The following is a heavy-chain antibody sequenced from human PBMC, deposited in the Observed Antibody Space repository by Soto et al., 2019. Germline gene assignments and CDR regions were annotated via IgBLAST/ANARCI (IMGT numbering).Heavy chain of an antibody. D-gene: IGHD3-22*01. CDR1: GGSISGSRYD. V-gene: IGHV4-39*01. CDR3: ASNAYYYDSSGYYYGAYVQP. Sequence: SETLSLTCTVPGGSISGSRYDWVWIRQPPGKGLEWIGSIYYSGSTYYNPSLKSRLTISVDTSKHQFSLKLSSVTAADTAVYYCASNAYYYDSSGYYYGAYVQPWGQGTLVTVSS. CDR2: IYYSGST. J-gene: IGHJ1*01.